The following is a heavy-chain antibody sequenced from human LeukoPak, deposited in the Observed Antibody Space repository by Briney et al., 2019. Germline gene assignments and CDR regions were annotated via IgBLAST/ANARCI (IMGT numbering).Heavy chain of an antibody. V-gene: IGHV3-23*01. CDR2: ISGSDGST. J-gene: IGHJ4*02. CDR1: GFTFSSYG. Sequence: GGSLRLSCAASGFTFSSYGMSWVRQAPGKGLEWVSAISGSDGSTYYADSVKGRFTISRDNSKNTLYLQMNSLRAEDTAVYYCAKDRHDYGDYVPIDYWGQGTLVTVSS. CDR3: AKDRHDYGDYVPIDY. D-gene: IGHD4-17*01.